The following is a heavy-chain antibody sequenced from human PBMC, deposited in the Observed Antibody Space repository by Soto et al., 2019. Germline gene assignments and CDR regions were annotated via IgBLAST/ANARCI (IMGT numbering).Heavy chain of an antibody. D-gene: IGHD6-19*01. J-gene: IGHJ4*02. CDR1: GGTFSSYA. CDR3: AGSDPSGWYYFDY. Sequence: GASVKVSCKASGGTFSSYAISWVRQAPGQGLEWMGGIIPIFGTANYAQKFQGRVTITADESTSTAYMELSSLRSEDTAVYYCAGSDPSGWYYFDYWGQGTLVTVSS. CDR2: IIPIFGTA. V-gene: IGHV1-69*13.